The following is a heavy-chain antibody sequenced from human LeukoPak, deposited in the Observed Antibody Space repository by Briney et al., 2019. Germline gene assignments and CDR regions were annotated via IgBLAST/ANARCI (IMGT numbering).Heavy chain of an antibody. CDR2: INQDGSEK. D-gene: IGHD6-6*01. V-gene: IGHV3-7*01. Sequence: GGSLRLSCAASGFTFSSYWMSWVRQAPGKRLEWVANINQDGSEKYYVDSVKGRFIISRDNARNSLFLQMNILTAEDTAIYYCVREGAYSTSSPAGYWGQGTMVSVSS. J-gene: IGHJ4*02. CDR1: GFTFSSYW. CDR3: VREGAYSTSSPAGY.